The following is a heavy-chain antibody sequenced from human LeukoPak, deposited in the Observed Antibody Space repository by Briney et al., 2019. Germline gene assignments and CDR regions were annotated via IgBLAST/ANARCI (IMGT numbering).Heavy chain of an antibody. V-gene: IGHV4-38-2*02. D-gene: IGHD1-1*01. Sequence: PSETLSLTCSVSGYSLSSGYYWGWIRQPPGKGLEWIGSIHYSGSTNYNPSLKSRVTISVDTSKNQFSLKLSSVTAADTAVYYCARAPQLDRRRRNHYYYYYMDVWGKGTTVTISS. CDR2: IHYSGST. J-gene: IGHJ6*03. CDR3: ARAPQLDRRRRNHYYYYYMDV. CDR1: GYSLSSGYY.